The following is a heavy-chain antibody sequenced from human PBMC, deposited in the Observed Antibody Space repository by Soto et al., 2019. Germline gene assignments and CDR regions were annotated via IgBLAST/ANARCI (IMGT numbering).Heavy chain of an antibody. Sequence: GGSLRLSCVASGFTFSDYYIHWIRRAPGKGLEWISYISGNGEVIQYAASARGRFTISRDNAENSVYLEMESLRDEDTALYYCARDVDADFRTDFDYWGRGTLVTVPQ. D-gene: IGHD4-17*01. J-gene: IGHJ4*02. CDR1: GFTFSDYY. CDR2: ISGNGEVI. CDR3: ARDVDADFRTDFDY. V-gene: IGHV3-11*01.